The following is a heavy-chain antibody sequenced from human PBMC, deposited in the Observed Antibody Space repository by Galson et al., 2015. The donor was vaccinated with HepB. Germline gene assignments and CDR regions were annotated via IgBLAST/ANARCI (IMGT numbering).Heavy chain of an antibody. J-gene: IGHJ3*01. CDR3: ARLLLRRGYDSGDAFDF. CDR2: IDWDDDK. V-gene: IGHV2-70*11. CDR1: GFSLSASTMC. Sequence: PALVKPTQTLTLTCTFSGFSLSASTMCVSWIRQPPGKALEWLGRIDWDDDKYYNTSLKTRLTISKDTSKNEVVLRMTNMDPVDTATYFCARLLLRRGYDSGDAFDFWGQGSMVILSS. D-gene: IGHD3-3*01.